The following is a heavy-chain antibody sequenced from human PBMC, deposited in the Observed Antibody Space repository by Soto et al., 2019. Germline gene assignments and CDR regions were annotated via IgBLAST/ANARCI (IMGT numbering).Heavy chain of an antibody. CDR1: GYTFTSYA. CDR2: INAGNGKT. Sequence: QVQLVQSGAEEKKPGASVKVSCKASGYTFTSYAMHWVRQAPGQRLEWMGWINAGNGKTKYSQKFQGRVTITRDTSASTAYMELSSLRSEDTAVYYCARGQWLAAFDYWGQGTLVTVSS. J-gene: IGHJ4*02. V-gene: IGHV1-3*05. D-gene: IGHD6-19*01. CDR3: ARGQWLAAFDY.